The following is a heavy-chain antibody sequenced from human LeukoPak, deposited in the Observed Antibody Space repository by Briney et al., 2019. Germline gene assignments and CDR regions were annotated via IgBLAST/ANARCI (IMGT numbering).Heavy chain of an antibody. V-gene: IGHV3-23*01. J-gene: IGHJ4*02. CDR3: AKDEVVLLWFGEFFDY. CDR2: ISGSGGST. D-gene: IGHD3-10*01. Sequence: LPGGSLRLSCAASGFTFSSYAMSWVRQAPGKGLEWVSAISGSGGSTYYADSVKGRFTISRDNSKNTLYLQMNSLRAEDTAVYYCAKDEVVLLWFGEFFDYWGQGTLVTVSS. CDR1: GFTFSSYA.